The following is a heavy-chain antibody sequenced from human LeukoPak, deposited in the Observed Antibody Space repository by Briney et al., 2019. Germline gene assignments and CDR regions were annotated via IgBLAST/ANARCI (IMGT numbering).Heavy chain of an antibody. D-gene: IGHD3-3*01. CDR3: ARAQESYYDFWSGYFLGYYFDY. CDR1: GFTFSYYS. Sequence: GGSLRLSCAGSGFTFSYYSMNWVRQAPGKGLEWVSYISSSSSTIYYADSVKGRFTISRDNAKNSLYLQMNSLRAEDTAVYYCARAQESYYDFWSGYFLGYYFDYWGQGTLVTVSS. J-gene: IGHJ4*02. CDR2: ISSSSSTI. V-gene: IGHV3-48*01.